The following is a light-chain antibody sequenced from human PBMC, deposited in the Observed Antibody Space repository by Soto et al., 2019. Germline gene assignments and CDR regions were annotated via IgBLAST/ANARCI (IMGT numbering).Light chain of an antibody. J-gene: IGKJ5*01. Sequence: IVLKLSPCAVCLSPGERTTLSCRALQSVSSSYLAWYQQKPGQAPRLLIYGASSRATGIPDRFSGSGSGTDFTLTICSLEPEDFAVYYCQKDGSSPGIAFGQGTRLEIK. V-gene: IGKV3-20*01. CDR1: QSVSSSY. CDR3: QKDGSSPGIA. CDR2: GAS.